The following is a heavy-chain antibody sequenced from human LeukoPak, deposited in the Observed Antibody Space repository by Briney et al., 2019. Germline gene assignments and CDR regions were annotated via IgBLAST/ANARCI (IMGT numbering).Heavy chain of an antibody. V-gene: IGHV5-51*01. J-gene: IGHJ4*02. Sequence: GESLKISCTGSGYTFANYWIGWVRQMPGKGLEWMGIIYPGDSDTRYSPSFQGQVTISADKSITTAYLQWSSLKASDTAIYYCARHLRFCSGGSCYPNYFDYWGQGTLVTVSS. D-gene: IGHD2-15*01. CDR3: ARHLRFCSGGSCYPNYFDY. CDR1: GYTFANYW. CDR2: IYPGDSDT.